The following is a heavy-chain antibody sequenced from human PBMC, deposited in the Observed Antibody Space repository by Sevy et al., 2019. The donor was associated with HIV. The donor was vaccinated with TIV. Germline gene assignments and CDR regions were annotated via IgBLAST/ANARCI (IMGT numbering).Heavy chain of an antibody. CDR2: ISYDGSNK. D-gene: IGHD3-10*01. CDR3: ARDRKVRGVMGYFDY. CDR1: GFTFSSYA. J-gene: IGHJ4*02. V-gene: IGHV3-30-3*01. Sequence: GGSLRLSCAASGFTFSSYAMHWVRHAPGKGLEWVAVISYDGSNKYYADSVKGRFTISRDNSKNTLYLQMNSLRAEDTAVYYCARDRKVRGVMGYFDYWGQGTLVTVSS.